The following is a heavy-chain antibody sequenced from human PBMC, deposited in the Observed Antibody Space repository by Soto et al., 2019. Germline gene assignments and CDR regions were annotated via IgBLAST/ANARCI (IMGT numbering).Heavy chain of an antibody. CDR2: INHSGST. Sequence: ASETLSLTCAVYGGSFSGYYWSWIRQPPGKGLEWIGEINHSGSTNYNPSLKSRVTISVDTSKNQFSLKLSSVTAADTAVYYCARGGKMDDYYYYHGMDVWGQGTTVTVSS. D-gene: IGHD2-2*03. CDR3: ARGGKMDDYYYYHGMDV. V-gene: IGHV4-34*01. CDR1: GGSFSGYY. J-gene: IGHJ6*02.